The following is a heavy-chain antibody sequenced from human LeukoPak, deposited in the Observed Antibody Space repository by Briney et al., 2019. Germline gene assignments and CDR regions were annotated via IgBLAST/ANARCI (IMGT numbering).Heavy chain of an antibody. CDR1: GYSISSGYY. V-gene: IGHV4-38-2*01. CDR3: ANHAVTSTWFFDL. J-gene: IGHJ2*01. CDR2: IYHSGST. D-gene: IGHD4-17*01. Sequence: SETLSLTCAVSGYSISSGYYWGWIRQPPGKGLEWIGSIYHSGSTYYNPSLKSRVTISADTSKNQFSLKLSSVTAADTAMYYCANHAVTSTWFFDLWGRGTLATVSS.